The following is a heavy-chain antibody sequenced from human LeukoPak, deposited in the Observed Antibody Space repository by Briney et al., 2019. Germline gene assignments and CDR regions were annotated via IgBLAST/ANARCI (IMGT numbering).Heavy chain of an antibody. Sequence: GSLSLSCAASGFPFRSYAMSWVRQAPGKGLELVSAISGSGGSTYYADSVKGRFTISRDNSNNTLFLQMGSLRAEDMAVYYCARSDCGSTSCYTMSNWGQGTLVTVSS. V-gene: IGHV3-23*01. J-gene: IGHJ4*02. CDR1: GFPFRSYA. CDR2: ISGSGGST. D-gene: IGHD2-2*02. CDR3: ARSDCGSTSCYTMSN.